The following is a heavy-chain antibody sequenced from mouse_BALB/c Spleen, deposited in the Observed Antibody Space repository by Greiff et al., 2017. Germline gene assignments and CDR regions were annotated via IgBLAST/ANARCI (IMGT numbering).Heavy chain of an antibody. Sequence: VQLKESGGGLVQPGGSRKLSCAASGFTFSSFGMHWVRQAPEKGLEWVAYISSGSSTIYYADTVKGRFTISRDNPKNTLFLQMTSLRSEDTAMYYCARSDYDGYYFDYWGQGTTLTVSS. J-gene: IGHJ2*01. CDR3: ARSDYDGYYFDY. V-gene: IGHV5-17*02. D-gene: IGHD2-3*01. CDR2: ISSGSSTI. CDR1: GFTFSSFG.